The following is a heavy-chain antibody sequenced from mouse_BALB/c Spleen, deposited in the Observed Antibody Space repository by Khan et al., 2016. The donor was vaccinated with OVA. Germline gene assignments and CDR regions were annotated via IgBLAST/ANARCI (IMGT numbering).Heavy chain of an antibody. V-gene: IGHV9-3-1*01. CDR3: ASGDYWYFDV. CDR2: INTYTGEP. Sequence: QIQLVQSGPELKKLGETVKISCKASGYTFTNYGMNWVKQAPGKGLKWMGWINTYTGEPTYADDFKGRFAFSLETSASTAYLQINNLKNEDTATYFCASGDYWYFDVWGAGTTVTVSS. J-gene: IGHJ1*01. D-gene: IGHD2-13*01. CDR1: GYTFTNYG.